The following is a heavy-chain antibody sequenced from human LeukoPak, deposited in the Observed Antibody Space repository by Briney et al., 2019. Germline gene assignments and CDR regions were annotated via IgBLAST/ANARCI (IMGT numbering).Heavy chain of an antibody. D-gene: IGHD1-26*01. Sequence: GGSLRLSCAASGFTFSSYSMNWVRQAPGKGLEWVSSISSSSSSYIYYADSVKGRFTISRDNAKNSLYLQMNSLRAEDTAVYYCAREVVGATSIDYWGQGTLVTVSS. J-gene: IGHJ4*02. CDR3: AREVVGATSIDY. CDR2: ISSSSSSYI. V-gene: IGHV3-21*01. CDR1: GFTFSSYS.